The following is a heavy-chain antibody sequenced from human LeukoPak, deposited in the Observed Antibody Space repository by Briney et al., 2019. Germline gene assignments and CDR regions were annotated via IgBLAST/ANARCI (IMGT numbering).Heavy chain of an antibody. V-gene: IGHV4-4*07. Sequence: SETLSLTCTVSGGSISSYCWSWIRQPAGKGLEWIGRIYTSGSTNYNPSLKSRVTMSVDTSKNQFSLKLSSVTAADTAVYYCARDGAAAGTAFDYWGQGTLVTVSS. CDR2: IYTSGST. D-gene: IGHD6-13*01. CDR3: ARDGAAAGTAFDY. J-gene: IGHJ4*02. CDR1: GGSISSYC.